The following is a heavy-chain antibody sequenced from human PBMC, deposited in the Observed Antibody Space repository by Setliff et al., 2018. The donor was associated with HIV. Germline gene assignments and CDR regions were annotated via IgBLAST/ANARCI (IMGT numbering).Heavy chain of an antibody. Sequence: PGESLKISCKASGYSFSDYWIGWVRQMPGKGLEWMGVTYPGDSTTRYSPSLEGQVTISADRSINTAFLQWSSLEASDTAMNYCIRRRRAPGAADLESYWGQGTLVTVSS. V-gene: IGHV5-51*01. CDR1: GYSFSDYW. J-gene: IGHJ4*02. CDR2: TYPGDSTT. D-gene: IGHD7-27*01. CDR3: IRRRRAPGAADLESY.